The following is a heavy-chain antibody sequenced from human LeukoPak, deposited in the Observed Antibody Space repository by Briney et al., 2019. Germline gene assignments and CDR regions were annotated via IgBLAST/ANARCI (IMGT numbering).Heavy chain of an antibody. CDR1: GGSFSGYY. CDR3: ARYCSSTSCRAPYYGMDV. Sequence: SETLSLTCAVHGGSFSGYYWSWIRQPPGKGLEWIGEINHSGSTNYNPSLKSRVTISVDTSKNQFSLKLSSVTAADTAVYYCARYCSSTSCRAPYYGMDVWGKGTTVTVSS. J-gene: IGHJ6*04. V-gene: IGHV4-34*01. D-gene: IGHD2-2*01. CDR2: INHSGST.